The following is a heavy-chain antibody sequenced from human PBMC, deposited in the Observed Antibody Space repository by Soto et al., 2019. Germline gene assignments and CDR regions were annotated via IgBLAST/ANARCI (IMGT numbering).Heavy chain of an antibody. CDR1: GVSISNSSYY. J-gene: IGHJ4*02. Sequence: KTSETLSLTCTGSGVSISNSSYYWGWIRRPPGKGLEWIGTIYYSGITYYNPSLKSRVTISVDTSKNQFSLKLTSVTAADTAVYYCARHGSNWGQGTLVTVSS. CDR2: IYYSGIT. CDR3: ARHGSN. V-gene: IGHV4-39*01.